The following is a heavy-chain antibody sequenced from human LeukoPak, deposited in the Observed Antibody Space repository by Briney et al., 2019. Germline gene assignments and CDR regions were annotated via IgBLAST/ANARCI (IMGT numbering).Heavy chain of an antibody. CDR3: AREDIVVVPAAMGY. V-gene: IGHV1-2*04. Sequence: ASVKVSCKASGYTFTGYYMHWVRQAPGQGLEWMGWINPNTGGTNYAQKFQGWVTMTRDTSISTAYMELSRLRFDDTAVYYCAREDIVVVPAAMGYWGQGTLVTVSS. J-gene: IGHJ4*02. D-gene: IGHD2-2*01. CDR2: INPNTGGT. CDR1: GYTFTGYY.